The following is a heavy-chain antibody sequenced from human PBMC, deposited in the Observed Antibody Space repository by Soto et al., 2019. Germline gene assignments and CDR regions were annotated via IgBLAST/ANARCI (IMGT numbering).Heavy chain of an antibody. CDR3: AKDLTGDSGQGHLCDY. CDR2: IYAAGGSK. J-gene: IGHJ4*02. Sequence: GGSLRLSCAASGFVFSNYAMFWFRQAPGRGLEWVSTIYAAGGSKYYAGSVMGRFTVSRDNSRDTLFLQMDSLRAEDTAMYYCAKDLTGDSGQGHLCDYWGQGVLVTVSS. CDR1: GFVFSNYA. V-gene: IGHV3-23*01. D-gene: IGHD7-27*01.